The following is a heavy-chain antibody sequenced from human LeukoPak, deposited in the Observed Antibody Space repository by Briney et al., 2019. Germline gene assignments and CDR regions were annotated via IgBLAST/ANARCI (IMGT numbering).Heavy chain of an antibody. J-gene: IGHJ6*02. V-gene: IGHV1-18*01. Sequence: ASVKVSCKASGYTFTSYGISWVRQATGQGLEWMGWISPYNGNTNYAQKLQGRVTMTTDTSTSTAYMELRSLRSDDTAVYYCARKAGIVVVPAVYYYYYGMDVWGQGTTVTVSS. D-gene: IGHD2-2*01. CDR3: ARKAGIVVVPAVYYYYYGMDV. CDR2: ISPYNGNT. CDR1: GYTFTSYG.